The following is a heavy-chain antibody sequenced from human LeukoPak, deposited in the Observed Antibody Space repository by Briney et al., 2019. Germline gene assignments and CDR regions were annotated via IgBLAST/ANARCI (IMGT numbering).Heavy chain of an antibody. Sequence: GGSLRLSCAASGFTFSSYAMSWVRQAPGKGLEWVSAISGSGGSTYYADSVKGRFTISRDNSKNTLYLQVNSLRAEDTAVYFCARLRSTQLRYFDVDHWGQGTLVTVSS. CDR2: ISGSGGST. V-gene: IGHV3-23*01. J-gene: IGHJ4*02. CDR1: GFTFSSYA. D-gene: IGHD5-24*01. CDR3: ARLRSTQLRYFDVDH.